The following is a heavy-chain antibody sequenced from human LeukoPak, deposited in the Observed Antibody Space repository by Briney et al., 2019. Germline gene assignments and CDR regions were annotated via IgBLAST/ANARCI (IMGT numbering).Heavy chain of an antibody. D-gene: IGHD6-19*01. CDR2: IYYSGRT. CDR1: GGSISSSSYY. J-gene: IGHJ4*02. CDR3: ARHCSGCPKPFDY. Sequence: SETLSLTCTVSGGSISSSSYYWGWIRQPPGKGLEWIGSIYYSGRTYYNPSLKSRVTISVDTSKNQFSLKLSSVTAADTAVYYCARHCSGCPKPFDYWGQGTLVTVSS. V-gene: IGHV4-39*01.